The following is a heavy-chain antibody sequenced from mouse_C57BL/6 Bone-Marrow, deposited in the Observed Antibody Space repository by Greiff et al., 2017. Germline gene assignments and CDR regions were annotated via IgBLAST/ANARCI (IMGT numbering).Heavy chain of an antibody. J-gene: IGHJ4*01. V-gene: IGHV5-17*01. Sequence: EVKLVESGGGLVKPGASLKLSCAASGFTFSDYGMHWVRQAPEKGLEWVAYISSGSSTIYYADTVKGRFTISRDNAKNTLFLQMTSLRSEDTAMYYCAKKALDESILYYYAMDYWGQGTSVTVSS. CDR2: ISSGSSTI. CDR1: GFTFSDYG. CDR3: AKKALDESILYYYAMDY. D-gene: IGHD2-10*02.